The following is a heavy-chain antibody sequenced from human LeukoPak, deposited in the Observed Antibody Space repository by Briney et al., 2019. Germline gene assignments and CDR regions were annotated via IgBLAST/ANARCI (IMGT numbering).Heavy chain of an antibody. CDR3: ARHCSGFGCSPPWGYYGMDV. CDR2: IHNGSRT. Sequence: GGSLRLSCAASGFTVSSNYMSWVRQAPGKGLEWVSVIHNGSRTYYIDSVKGRFILSRDNSKNTLYLQMNSLRAEDTAVYYCARHCSGFGCSPPWGYYGMDVWGKGTTVTVSS. D-gene: IGHD2-15*01. CDR1: GFTVSSNY. V-gene: IGHV3-53*01. J-gene: IGHJ6*04.